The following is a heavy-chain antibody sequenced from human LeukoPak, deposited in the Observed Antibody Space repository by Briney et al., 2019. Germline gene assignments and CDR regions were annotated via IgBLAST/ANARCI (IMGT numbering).Heavy chain of an antibody. CDR2: IGGSGYYADT. CDR1: GFTFSNYV. D-gene: IGHD3-3*01. V-gene: IGHV3-23*01. J-gene: IGHJ5*02. Sequence: GGSLRLSCAASGFTFSNYVMSWVRQAPGKGLEWVSAIGGSGYYADTYYADSVKGRFTISRDNSKNTLYLQMNSLRAEDTAVYYCAKSRSDFWSADTGQGWFDPWGQGTLVTVSS. CDR3: AKSRSDFWSADTGQGWFDP.